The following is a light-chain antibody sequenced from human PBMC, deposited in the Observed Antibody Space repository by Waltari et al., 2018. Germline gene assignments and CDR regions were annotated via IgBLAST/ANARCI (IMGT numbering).Light chain of an antibody. J-gene: IGKJ1*01. CDR2: DGS. CDR3: QQYKSLPRT. V-gene: IGKV1-33*01. Sequence: DIQMTQSPSSMSASVGDRVSITCQASQDISDYLSWYQQKPGQAPKLLIYDGSNLQTGVPSRFSGSGSGTYFTFTISSLQPEDIATYYCQQYKSLPRTFGQGTKVEIK. CDR1: QDISDY.